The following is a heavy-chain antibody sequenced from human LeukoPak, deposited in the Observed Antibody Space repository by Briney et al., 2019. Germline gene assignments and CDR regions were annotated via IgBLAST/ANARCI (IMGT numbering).Heavy chain of an antibody. Sequence: ASVKVSCTASGYTFTGYYMHWVRQAPGQGLEWMGWINPNSGGTNYAQKFQGTVTMARDTSISTAYMELSRLRSDDTAVYYCANSVRFLNDFDYWGQGTLVTVSS. V-gene: IGHV1-2*02. CDR2: INPNSGGT. CDR1: GYTFTGYY. CDR3: ANSVRFLNDFDY. D-gene: IGHD3-3*01. J-gene: IGHJ4*02.